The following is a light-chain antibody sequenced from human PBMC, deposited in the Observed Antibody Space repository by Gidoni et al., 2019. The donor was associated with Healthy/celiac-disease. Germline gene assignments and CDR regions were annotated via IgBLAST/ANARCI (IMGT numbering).Light chain of an antibody. CDR3: QQRSNWPPLT. CDR2: DAS. Sequence: EIVLTQSPATLSLSPGERATLSCRASQSVSSYLAWYQQKPGQAPRLLIYDASNRATGIPARFSGGGAGTGFTLTISSLEPEDFAVYYCQQRSNWPPLTFGGGTKVEIK. J-gene: IGKJ4*01. V-gene: IGKV3-11*01. CDR1: QSVSSY.